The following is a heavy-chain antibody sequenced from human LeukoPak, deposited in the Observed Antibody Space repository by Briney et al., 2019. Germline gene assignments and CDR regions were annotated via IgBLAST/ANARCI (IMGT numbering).Heavy chain of an antibody. J-gene: IGHJ6*02. CDR3: ARVQAVGVPVAIDAYYSYGMDV. D-gene: IGHD2-15*01. Sequence: SVKVSCKASGGTFSRNAVSWVRQAPGQGLEWMGRFIPMVGVETYAQSFQGRVTITADRSTSTAYMELSSLRSEDTAVYYCARVQAVGVPVAIDAYYSYGMDVWGQGTAVTVSS. CDR1: GGTFSRNA. V-gene: IGHV1-69*04. CDR2: FIPMVGVE.